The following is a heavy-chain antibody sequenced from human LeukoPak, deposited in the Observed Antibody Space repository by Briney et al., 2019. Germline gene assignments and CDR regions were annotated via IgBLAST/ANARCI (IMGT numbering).Heavy chain of an antibody. CDR3: ARGPASGSNFAWFDP. Sequence: GSLRLSCAASGFTVSSNYMSWVRQAPGKGLEWIGEINHSGSTNYNPSLKSRVTISVDMSKNQFSLELSFVTAADTAVYYCARGPASGSNFAWFDPWGQGTLVTVSS. CDR1: GFTVSSNY. V-gene: IGHV4-34*01. D-gene: IGHD3-10*01. CDR2: INHSGST. J-gene: IGHJ5*02.